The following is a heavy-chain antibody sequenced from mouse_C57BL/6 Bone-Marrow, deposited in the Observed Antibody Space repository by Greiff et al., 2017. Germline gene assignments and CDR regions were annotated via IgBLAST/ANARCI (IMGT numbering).Heavy chain of an antibody. Sequence: DVQLQESGPVLVKPGASVKMSCKASGYTFTDYYMNWVKQSHGKSLEWIGVINPYNGGTSYNQKFKGKATLTVDKSSSTAYMELNSLTSEDSAVYYCARDYDYSNFDYWGQGTTLTVSS. J-gene: IGHJ2*01. CDR1: GYTFTDYY. D-gene: IGHD2-4*01. CDR3: ARDYDYSNFDY. V-gene: IGHV1-19*01. CDR2: INPYNGGT.